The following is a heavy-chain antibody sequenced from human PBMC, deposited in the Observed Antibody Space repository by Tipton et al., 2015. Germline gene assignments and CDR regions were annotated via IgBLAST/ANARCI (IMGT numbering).Heavy chain of an antibody. Sequence: QLVQSGAEVKKPGASVKVSCKASGYTFTSYGISWVRQAPGQGLEWMGWISAYNGNTNYAQKLQGRVTMTTDTSTSTAYMEVRSLRSDDTAVYYCARSENYYGSGSPLDYWGQGTLVTVSS. CDR3: ARSENYYGSGSPLDY. CDR1: GYTFTSYG. CDR2: ISAYNGNT. V-gene: IGHV1-18*04. J-gene: IGHJ4*02. D-gene: IGHD3-10*01.